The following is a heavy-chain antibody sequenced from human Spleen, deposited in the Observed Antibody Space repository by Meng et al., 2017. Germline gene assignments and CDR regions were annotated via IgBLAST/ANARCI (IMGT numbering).Heavy chain of an antibody. CDR3: ARDNVGRGFDS. Sequence: QAQLRESGPGLLRPSETLSLTCTVSGGSVSSGGYYWSWFRQPPGKGLEWIGYIYYNGKTKYNPSLKSRVTISEDTSKNRFSLRLASMTAADTAVYYCARDNVGRGFDSWGQGTLVTVSS. CDR2: IYYNGKT. D-gene: IGHD1-26*01. J-gene: IGHJ4*02. CDR1: GGSVSSGGYY. V-gene: IGHV4-61*03.